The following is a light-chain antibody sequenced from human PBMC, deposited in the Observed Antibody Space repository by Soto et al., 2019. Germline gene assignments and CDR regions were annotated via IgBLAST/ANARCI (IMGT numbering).Light chain of an antibody. V-gene: IGKV3-20*01. CDR3: QHYGSSPYT. CDR1: QSVSSSY. CDR2: GAS. Sequence: EIVLTQSPGTLSLSPGERATLSCRASQSVSSSYLAWYQQKPGQAPRLLIYGASSRATGIPDRFSGSGSGTDFTLTLSGLEPEDFAVYYCQHYGSSPYTFGQGTKLEIK. J-gene: IGKJ2*01.